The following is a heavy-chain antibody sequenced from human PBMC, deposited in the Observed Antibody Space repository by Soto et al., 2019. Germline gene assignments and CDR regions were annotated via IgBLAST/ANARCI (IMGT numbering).Heavy chain of an antibody. J-gene: IGHJ3*02. V-gene: IGHV4-39*07. CDR3: ASASTCYPGAFAI. Sequence: ASETLSLACTVSGGSISSSSYYWGWIRQPPGKGLEWIGSIYYSGNAYYNTSLKSRVTISVDRSKNQFSLKLSSVTAADTAVYYCASASTCYPGAFAIWGQGTTVTVSS. D-gene: IGHD2-2*01. CDR1: GGSISSSSYY. CDR2: IYYSGNA.